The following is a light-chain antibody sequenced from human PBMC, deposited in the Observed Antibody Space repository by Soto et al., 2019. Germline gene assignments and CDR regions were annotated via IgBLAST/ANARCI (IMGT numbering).Light chain of an antibody. V-gene: IGLV3-21*02. Sequence: SYVLAQPPSVSVAPGQTAKISCGGDEIGSKSVHWYRQRPGQAPVLVVFDDFDRPSAIPERFSGANSGNTATLTISRVEAGYEADYYCQVWDSGSDHYVFGTGTKLTVL. J-gene: IGLJ1*01. CDR3: QVWDSGSDHYV. CDR2: DDF. CDR1: EIGSKS.